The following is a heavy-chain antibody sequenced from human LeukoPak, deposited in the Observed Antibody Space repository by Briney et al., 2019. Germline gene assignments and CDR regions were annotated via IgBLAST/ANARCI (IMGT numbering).Heavy chain of an antibody. CDR2: VDPEDGKI. J-gene: IGHJ4*02. CDR1: GYTFSDCY. V-gene: IGHV1-69-2*01. CDR3: AADSVAAKPPDN. Sequence: ATVKISCKASGYTFSDCYVHWVKQAPGKGLEWMGRVDPEDGKIIYAEKFQGRVTMTADMSTDTAYMELRSLRSEDTAVYYCAADSVAAKPPDNWGKGTLVTVSS. D-gene: IGHD6-19*01.